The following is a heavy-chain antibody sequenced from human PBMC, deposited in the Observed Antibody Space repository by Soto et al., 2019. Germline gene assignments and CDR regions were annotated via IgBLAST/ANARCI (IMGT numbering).Heavy chain of an antibody. CDR2: INAGNGNT. CDR1: GYSFTSYA. D-gene: IGHD5-12*01. CDR3: ARFGGSNGYDSLDY. J-gene: IGHJ4*02. Sequence: QVQLVQSGAEVKKPGASVKVSCKASGYSFTSYAMYWVRQAPGQRLEWMGWINAGNGNTKYSQKFQGRVTITRDTAASTAYMEPSSLRSEDTAVYYSARFGGSNGYDSLDYRGQGTLGTVSS. V-gene: IGHV1-3*01.